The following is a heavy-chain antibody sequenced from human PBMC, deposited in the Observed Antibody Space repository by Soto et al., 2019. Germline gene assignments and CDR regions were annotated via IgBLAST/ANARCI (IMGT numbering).Heavy chain of an antibody. J-gene: IGHJ6*02. CDR2: INGDGGST. V-gene: IGHV3-74*01. CDR3: AREGGNYFYGMDV. CDR1: GFTFSNYW. Sequence: GGSLRLSCAASGFTFSNYWMHWVRQAPGKGLVWVSRINGDGGSTTYADSVKGRFTISRDNAKNTLYPQMNNLRAEDTAVYYCAREGGNYFYGMDVWGQGTTVTVSS.